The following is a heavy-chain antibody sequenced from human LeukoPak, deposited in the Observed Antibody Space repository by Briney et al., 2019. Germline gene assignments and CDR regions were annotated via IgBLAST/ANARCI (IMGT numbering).Heavy chain of an antibody. CDR1: GFTFTSHG. V-gene: IGHV3-30*02. CDR2: IGHDGRDI. CDR3: ARDLIGGWSCDH. Sequence: GGSLKPSCIIPGFTFTSHGMHRVRQAPGKGLKGVAYIGHDGRDIYYADSVKGRFIISRDNSKNTVHLQMNSLKVEDTAVYYCARDLIGGWSCDHWGQGTLVTVSS. D-gene: IGHD3-16*01. J-gene: IGHJ4*02.